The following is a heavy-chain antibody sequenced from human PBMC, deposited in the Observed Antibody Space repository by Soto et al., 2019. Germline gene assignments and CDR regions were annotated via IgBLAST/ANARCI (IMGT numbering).Heavy chain of an antibody. V-gene: IGHV1-18*01. Sequence: ASVKVSCKASGYTFTSYAMHWVRQAPGQGLEWMGLLIPYNGDRIYAQKFQGRVILTTDTATNTAYMELGSLRSDDTAVYYCVRDASSGYRGWWDPWGQGTLVTVS. J-gene: IGHJ5*02. CDR2: LIPYNGDR. CDR1: GYTFTSYA. D-gene: IGHD5-12*01. CDR3: VRDASSGYRGWWDP.